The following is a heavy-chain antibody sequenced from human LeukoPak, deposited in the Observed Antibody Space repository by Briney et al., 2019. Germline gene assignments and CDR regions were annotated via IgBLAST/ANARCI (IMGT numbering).Heavy chain of an antibody. V-gene: IGHV3-48*01. D-gene: IGHD6-6*01. CDR3: AKGDSSSEGFDY. CDR1: GFTFSTYS. CDR2: ISSSSRTK. Sequence: GGSLRLSCAASGFTFSTYSMNWVRQAPGKGLEWVSYISSSSRTKYYADSVKGRFTISRDNAKNSLYLQMNSLRAEDTAVYYCAKGDSSSEGFDYWGQGTLVTVSS. J-gene: IGHJ4*02.